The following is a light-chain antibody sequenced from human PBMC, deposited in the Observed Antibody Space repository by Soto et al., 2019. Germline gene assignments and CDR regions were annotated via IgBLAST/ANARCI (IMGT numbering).Light chain of an antibody. Sequence: QSVLTQSSSASASLGSSVKLTCTLSSGHSSYIIAWHQQQPGKAPRYLMKLEGSGSYNKGSGVPDRFSGSSSGAGRYLTISNLQFEDEADYYCETWDFNTRVFGGGTKVTVL. V-gene: IGLV4-60*02. CDR1: SGHSSYI. CDR2: LEGSGSY. CDR3: ETWDFNTRV. J-gene: IGLJ3*02.